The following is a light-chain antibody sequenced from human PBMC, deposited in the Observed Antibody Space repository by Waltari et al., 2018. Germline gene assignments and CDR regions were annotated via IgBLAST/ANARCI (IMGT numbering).Light chain of an antibody. CDR3: QTWGMNIQV. CDR1: GESSAYA. CDR2: VNSDGSH. Sequence: QLVLTQSPSASASLGARAKPTCTLTGESSAYAIAWHRQQPERGPRYLMKVNSDGSHDKADGIPERFSGSSAGAERYLIISRLQSDDEADYFCQTWGMNIQVFGGGTRLTVL. J-gene: IGLJ3*02. V-gene: IGLV4-69*01.